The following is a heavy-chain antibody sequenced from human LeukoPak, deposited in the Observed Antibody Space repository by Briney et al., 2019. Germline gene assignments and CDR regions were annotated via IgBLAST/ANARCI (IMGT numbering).Heavy chain of an antibody. CDR3: ARYYLNWFDP. V-gene: IGHV4-59*01. D-gene: IGHD3-10*01. CDR1: GGSISPYY. CDR2: IYYSGNT. Sequence: SETLSLTCTVSGGSISPYYWSWIRQTPGKGLEWIGYIYYSGNTNYNPSLKSRITISVDTSKNQFSLKLGSVTAADTAVYYCARYYLNWFDPWGQGTLVTVSS. J-gene: IGHJ5*02.